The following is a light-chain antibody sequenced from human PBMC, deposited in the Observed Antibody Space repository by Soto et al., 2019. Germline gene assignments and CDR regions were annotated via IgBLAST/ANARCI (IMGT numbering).Light chain of an antibody. CDR3: QQYNSYWT. CDR1: QTISSW. V-gene: IGKV1-5*01. CDR2: DAS. J-gene: IGKJ1*01. Sequence: DIPMTQSPSTLSASVGDRFTMTCRASQTISSWLAWYQQKPGKAPNLLIYDASTLERGVPSRFSGSGSGTEFTLTISSLQPDDFATYYCQQYNSYWTLGQGTKVDI.